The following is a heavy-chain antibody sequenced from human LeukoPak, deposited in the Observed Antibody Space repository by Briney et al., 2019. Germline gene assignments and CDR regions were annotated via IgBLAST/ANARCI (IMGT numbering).Heavy chain of an antibody. CDR2: IWYDGSNK. CDR1: GFMFRSYG. CDR3: ARVRSSWSPYYYYGMDV. Sequence: GGSLRLSCVASGFMFRSYGMHWVRQAPGKGLEWVAVIWYDGSNKYYADSVKGRFTISRDNSKNTLYLQMHSLRAEDTAVYYCARVRSSWSPYYYYGMDVWGQGTTVTVSS. D-gene: IGHD2-2*01. V-gene: IGHV3-33*01. J-gene: IGHJ6*02.